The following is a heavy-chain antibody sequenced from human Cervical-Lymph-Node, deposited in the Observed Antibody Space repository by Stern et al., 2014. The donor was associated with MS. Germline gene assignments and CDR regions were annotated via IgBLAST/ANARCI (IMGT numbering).Heavy chain of an antibody. J-gene: IGHJ4*02. CDR1: GFTFSSYS. V-gene: IGHV3-21*01. CDR3: ARGRGGNYRYYFDY. Sequence: EVQLVESGGGLVKPGGSLRLSCAASGFTFSSYSMNWVRQAPGKGLEWVASISSGGSDIYYADSLKGRFTISRDNAKNSLYLQMNSLRAEDTAVYYCARGRGGNYRYYFDYWGQGTLVTVSS. D-gene: IGHD4-23*01. CDR2: ISSGGSDI.